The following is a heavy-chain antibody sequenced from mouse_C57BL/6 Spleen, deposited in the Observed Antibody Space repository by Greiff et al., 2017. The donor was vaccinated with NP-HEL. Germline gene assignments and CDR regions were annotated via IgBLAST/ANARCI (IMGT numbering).Heavy chain of an antibody. CDR3: ARAWDYYGSSLYFDY. J-gene: IGHJ2*01. V-gene: IGHV1-82*01. CDR2: IYPGDGDT. Sequence: QVQLQQSGPELVKPGASVKISCKASGYAFSSSWMNWVKQRPGKGLEWIGRIYPGDGDTNYNGKFKGKATLTADKSSSTAYMQLSSLTSEDSAVYFCARAWDYYGSSLYFDYWGQGTTLTVSS. CDR1: GYAFSSSW. D-gene: IGHD1-1*01.